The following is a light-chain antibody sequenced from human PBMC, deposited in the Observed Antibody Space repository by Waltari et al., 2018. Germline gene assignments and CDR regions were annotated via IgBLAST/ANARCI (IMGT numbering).Light chain of an antibody. CDR1: QSLSNY. CDR2: GAS. CDR3: HQTRSLPDT. V-gene: IGKV1-39*01. Sequence: DIQMTQSPSSLSASVGDRVTITCRASQSLSNYLNWYQHKAGEAPKLLIHGASNLQSGVPSRFSGSGSGTDFTLTISSLQPEDVATYYCHQTRSLPDTFGQGTKLEI. J-gene: IGKJ2*01.